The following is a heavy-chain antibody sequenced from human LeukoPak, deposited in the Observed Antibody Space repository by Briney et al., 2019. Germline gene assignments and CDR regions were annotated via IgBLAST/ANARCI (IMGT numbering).Heavy chain of an antibody. J-gene: IGHJ4*02. CDR2: ISFDGSNK. CDR1: RFTFSNYG. D-gene: IGHD6-13*01. V-gene: IGHV3-30*03. Sequence: GGSLRLSCAASRFTFSNYGMHWVRQAPGKGLEWVALISFDGSNKYYVDSVKGRFTISRDNSKNTLYLQMNSLRAEDTAVYYCARDLMGIAYRGAFYYWGQGTLVTVSS. CDR3: ARDLMGIAYRGAFYY.